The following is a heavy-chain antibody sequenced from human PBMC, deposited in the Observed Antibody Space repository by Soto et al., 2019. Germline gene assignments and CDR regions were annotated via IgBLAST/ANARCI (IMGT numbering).Heavy chain of an antibody. V-gene: IGHV1-18*04. CDR1: GYTSADFG. Sequence: QVQLMQSGTEVKKPGASVTVSCKASGYTSADFGISWVRQAPGQGLEWMGWVSGNNGASNPAPKVQGRITMTLDNSTGVSYMALRSLRSDDTAIYYCVRDQKYFRVNGNWFDSWGQGTLVSVSS. CDR3: VRDQKYFRVNGNWFDS. D-gene: IGHD2-2*01. J-gene: IGHJ5*01. CDR2: VSGNNGAS.